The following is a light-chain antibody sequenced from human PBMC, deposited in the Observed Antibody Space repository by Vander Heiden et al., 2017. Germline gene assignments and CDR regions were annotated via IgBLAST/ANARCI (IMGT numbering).Light chain of an antibody. V-gene: IGLV1-44*01. CDR3: AAWDGSLNGVV. Sequence: QSVQTQPPSASGTPGQRVTISCSGSSSNIGGNPVNWYQQLPGTAPKLLIYSNTQRPSGVPDRFSGSQSGTSASLAISGLQSEDEADYYCAAWDGSLNGVVFGGGTKLTVL. CDR2: SNT. CDR1: SSNIGGNP. J-gene: IGLJ2*01.